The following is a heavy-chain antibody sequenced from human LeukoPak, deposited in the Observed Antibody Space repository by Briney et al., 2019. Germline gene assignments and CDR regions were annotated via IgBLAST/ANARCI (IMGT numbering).Heavy chain of an antibody. CDR3: AKDFVVVPGNVNYFDY. J-gene: IGHJ4*02. CDR2: ISGSGDNT. Sequence: GGSLRLSCAASGFTFSNYAMSWVRQAPGKGLEWVSAISGSGDNTYCADSVKGRFTVSRDNSNNTLYVQMKSLRAEDTAVYYCAKDFVVVPGNVNYFDYWGQGTLVTVSS. V-gene: IGHV3-23*01. D-gene: IGHD2-21*02. CDR1: GFTFSNYA.